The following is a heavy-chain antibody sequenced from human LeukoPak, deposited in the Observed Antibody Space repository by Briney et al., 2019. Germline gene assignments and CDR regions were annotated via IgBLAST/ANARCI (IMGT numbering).Heavy chain of an antibody. CDR2: INHSGST. J-gene: IGHJ5*02. D-gene: IGHD2-2*01. CDR3: ASQIVVVPAAMGGRFDP. CDR1: GGSFSGYY. V-gene: IGHV4-34*01. Sequence: PSETLSLTCAVYGGSFSGYYWSWIRQPPGKGLEWIGEINHSGSTNYNPSLKSRVTISVDTSKNQFSLKLSSVTAADTAVYYCASQIVVVPAAMGGRFDPWGQGTLVTVSS.